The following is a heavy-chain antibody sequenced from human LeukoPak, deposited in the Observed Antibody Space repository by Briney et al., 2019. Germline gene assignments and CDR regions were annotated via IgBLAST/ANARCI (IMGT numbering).Heavy chain of an antibody. Sequence: SVKVSCKASGGPFSSYAISWVRQAPGQGLEWMGRIIPILGIANYAQKFQGRVTITADKSTSTAYMELSSLRSEDTAVYYCAREVGYCSSTSCYYYYYYYGMDVWGQGTTVTVSS. V-gene: IGHV1-69*04. CDR2: IIPILGIA. CDR3: AREVGYCSSTSCYYYYYYYGMDV. D-gene: IGHD2-2*01. CDR1: GGPFSSYA. J-gene: IGHJ6*02.